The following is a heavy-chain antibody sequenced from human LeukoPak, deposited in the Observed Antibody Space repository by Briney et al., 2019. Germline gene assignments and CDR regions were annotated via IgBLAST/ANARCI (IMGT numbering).Heavy chain of an antibody. J-gene: IGHJ4*02. D-gene: IGHD6-19*01. Sequence: ASVKVSCKASGYTFTSYDINWVRQATGQGLEWMGGFDPEDGETIYAQKFQGRVTMTEDTSTDTAYMELSSLRSEDTAVYYCATGRIAVAGTRGNFDYWDQGTPVTVSS. CDR2: FDPEDGET. CDR3: ATGRIAVAGTRGNFDY. CDR1: GYTFTSYD. V-gene: IGHV1-24*01.